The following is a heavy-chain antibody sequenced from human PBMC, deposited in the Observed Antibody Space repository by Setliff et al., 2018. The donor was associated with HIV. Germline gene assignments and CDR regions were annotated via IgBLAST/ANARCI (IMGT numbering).Heavy chain of an antibody. CDR3: ARARTPYYYDSSAYYFNYYYMDV. D-gene: IGHD3-22*01. V-gene: IGHV4-59*01. CDR2: IYYSGST. CDR1: GGSISSSY. Sequence: LSLTCTVSGGSISSSYWSWIRQPPGKGLEWIGYIYYSGSTNYNPSLKSRVTISVDTSKNQFSLKLSSVTAADTAVYYCARARTPYYYDSSAYYFNYYYMDVWGKGTTVTVSS. J-gene: IGHJ6*03.